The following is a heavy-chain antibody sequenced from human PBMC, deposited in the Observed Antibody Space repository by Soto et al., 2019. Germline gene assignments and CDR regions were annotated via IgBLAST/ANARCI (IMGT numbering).Heavy chain of an antibody. J-gene: IGHJ4*02. CDR2: IYYSGST. V-gene: IGHV4-59*01. CDR3: ARSHYYSNFDY. Sequence: SETLSLTCTVSGGSISSYYWSWIRQPPGKGLEWIGYIYYSGSTNYNPSLKSRVTISVDTSKNQFSLKLSSVTAADTAVYYCARSHYYSNFDYWGQGTLVTVS. D-gene: IGHD4-4*01. CDR1: GGSISSYY.